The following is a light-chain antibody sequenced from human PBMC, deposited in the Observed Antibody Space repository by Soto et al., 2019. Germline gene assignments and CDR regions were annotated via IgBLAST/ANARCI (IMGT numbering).Light chain of an antibody. V-gene: IGKV3-20*01. Sequence: EIVWTQSPGTLSLSPGEIATLSCRASQSVSSSYLAWYQQKPGQAPRLLIYGASSRATGIPDRFSGSGSGTDFTITISRLEPEDVAVYYCQQYGSSPQTFGQGTKVEIK. CDR1: QSVSSSY. CDR3: QQYGSSPQT. J-gene: IGKJ1*01. CDR2: GAS.